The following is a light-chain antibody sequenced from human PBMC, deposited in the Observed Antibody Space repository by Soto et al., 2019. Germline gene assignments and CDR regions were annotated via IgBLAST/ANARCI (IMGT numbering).Light chain of an antibody. J-gene: IGKJ2*01. CDR2: GAS. V-gene: IGKV3-15*01. CDR1: QSISSN. CDR3: QQYNNWHYT. Sequence: EIVMTQSPATLSVSPGERATLSCRASQSISSNLAWYQQKPGQAPRLLIYGASYRATGLPDRFSGSGSGTEFTLTISSLQSEDFAVYYCQQYNNWHYTFGQGTKLEI.